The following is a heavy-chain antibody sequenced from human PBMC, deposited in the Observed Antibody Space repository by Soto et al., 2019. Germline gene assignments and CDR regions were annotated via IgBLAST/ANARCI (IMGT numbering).Heavy chain of an antibody. D-gene: IGHD3-16*02. CDR2: IYYIGTS. CDR1: GASISSGGYY. V-gene: IGHV4-31*03. CDR3: ARVLRDVLSDRYYWYFDL. Sequence: SETLSLTCTVSGASISSGGYYWGWIRQHPGEGLEWIGFIYYIGTSYYNPSLESRITLLVDTSKNHFSLNLTSVTAADTAVYYCARVLRDVLSDRYYWYFDLWGRGTLVT. J-gene: IGHJ2*01.